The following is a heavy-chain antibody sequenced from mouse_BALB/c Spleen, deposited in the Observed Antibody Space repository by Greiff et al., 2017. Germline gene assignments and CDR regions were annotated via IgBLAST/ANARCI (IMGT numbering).Heavy chain of an antibody. D-gene: IGHD2-14*01. CDR2: INPSPGYN. V-gene: IGHV1-7*01. J-gene: IGHJ4*01. CDR3: ARSDRYEIYYAMDC. CDR1: GYTFTSYW. Sequence: QVLLQQSGAELAKPGASVKMSCKASGYTFTSYWMHWVKQRPGQGLEWIGYINPSPGYNEYNQKFKDKATLSADKSSSTAYMQLSSLTSEDSAVYYSARSDRYEIYYAMDCWGPGTSVTVSS.